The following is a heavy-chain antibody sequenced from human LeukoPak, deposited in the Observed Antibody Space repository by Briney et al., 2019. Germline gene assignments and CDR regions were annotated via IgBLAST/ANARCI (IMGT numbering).Heavy chain of an antibody. CDR1: GYSIRSYY. CDR2: IYYSGST. CDR3: ARGPSRGYGSGSYHMLS. J-gene: IGHJ5*02. D-gene: IGHD3-10*01. Sequence: PSETLSLTCTVSGYSIRSYYWSWIRQPPGKGLEHIGHIYYSGSTNYNPSLKSRVTISVDTSKNQFSLKLGSVTAADTAVYYCARGPSRGYGSGSYHMLSWGKGILVTVSS. V-gene: IGHV4-59*01.